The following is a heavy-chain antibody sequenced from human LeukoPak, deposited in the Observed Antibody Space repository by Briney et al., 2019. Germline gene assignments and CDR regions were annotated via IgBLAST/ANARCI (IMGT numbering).Heavy chain of an antibody. CDR1: GFTFSSYS. D-gene: IGHD3-3*01. CDR3: ARDDREADYDFWSGTAHYYYYYMDV. J-gene: IGHJ6*03. Sequence: GGSLGLSCAASGFTFSSYSMNWVRQAPGKGLEWVSYISSSSTTLFYADSVKGRFTISRDNAKNSLYLQMNSLRAEDTAVYYCARDDREADYDFWSGTAHYYYYYMDVWGKGTTVTVSS. CDR2: ISSSSTTL. V-gene: IGHV3-48*01.